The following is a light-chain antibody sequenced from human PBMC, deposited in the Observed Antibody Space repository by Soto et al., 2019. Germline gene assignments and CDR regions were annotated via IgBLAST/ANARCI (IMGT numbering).Light chain of an antibody. V-gene: IGLV2-11*01. CDR1: SSDVGGYNY. CDR3: CSYAGSYYV. Sequence: QSALTQPRSVSGSPGQSVTISCTGTSSDVGGYNYVSWYQQHPGKAPKLMIYDVSKRPSGVPDRFSGSKSGNMASLTISGLQADAEADYYCCSYAGSYYVFGTGTKVTVL. J-gene: IGLJ1*01. CDR2: DVS.